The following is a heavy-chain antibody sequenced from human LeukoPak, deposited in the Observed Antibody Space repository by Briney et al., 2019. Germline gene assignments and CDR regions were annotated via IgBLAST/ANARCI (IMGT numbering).Heavy chain of an antibody. CDR3: AKADY. CDR1: GFSFSNYA. CDR2: ITGRGGNT. V-gene: IGHV3-23*01. J-gene: IGHJ4*02. Sequence: GGSLRLSCVASGFSFSNYAMTWVRQAPGKGLEWGSSITGRGGNTYYADSVKGRFIISRDNSKNTLSLQMNSLRAEDAAVYYCAKADYWGQGTLVTVSS.